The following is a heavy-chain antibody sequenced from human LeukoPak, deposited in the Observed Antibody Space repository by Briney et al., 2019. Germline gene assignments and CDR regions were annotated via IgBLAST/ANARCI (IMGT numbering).Heavy chain of an antibody. Sequence: GGSLRLSCAASGFTFSSYAMHWVRQAPGKGLEWVAVISYDGSNKYYADSVKGRFTISRDNSKNTLYLQMNSLRAEDTAVYYCARVEFRGVMASGMDVWGQGTTVTVSS. CDR1: GFTFSSYA. D-gene: IGHD3-16*01. CDR2: ISYDGSNK. J-gene: IGHJ6*02. CDR3: ARVEFRGVMASGMDV. V-gene: IGHV3-30-3*01.